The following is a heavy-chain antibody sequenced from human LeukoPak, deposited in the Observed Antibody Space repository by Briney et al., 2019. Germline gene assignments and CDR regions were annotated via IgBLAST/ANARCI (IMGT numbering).Heavy chain of an antibody. J-gene: IGHJ5*02. CDR2: IYYSGST. Sequence: SETLSLTCTVSGGSISSYYWSWIRQPPGKGLEWIGYIYYSGSTNYNPSLKSRVTISVDTSKNQFSLKLSSVTAADTAVYYCARDRSIAAAGKAGWFDPWGQGTLVTVSS. D-gene: IGHD6-13*01. CDR1: GGSISSYY. CDR3: ARDRSIAAAGKAGWFDP. V-gene: IGHV4-59*01.